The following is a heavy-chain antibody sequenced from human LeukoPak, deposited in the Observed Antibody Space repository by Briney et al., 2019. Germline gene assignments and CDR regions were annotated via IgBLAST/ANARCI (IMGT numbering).Heavy chain of an antibody. J-gene: IGHJ5*02. D-gene: IGHD6-19*01. CDR2: INHSGNT. Sequence: SETLSLTCAVSGVSFSGYFWSWIRQPPGKGLEWLGEINHSGNTNYTPSLKSRVFISVDTSKNQLSLRLSSVTAADTAVYYCARALEDPVAGTIWFDPWGQGTLVTVSS. CDR1: GVSFSGYF. CDR3: ARALEDPVAGTIWFDP. V-gene: IGHV4-34*01.